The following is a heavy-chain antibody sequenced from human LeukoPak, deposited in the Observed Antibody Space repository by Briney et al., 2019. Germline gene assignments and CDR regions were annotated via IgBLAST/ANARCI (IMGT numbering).Heavy chain of an antibody. V-gene: IGHV5-51*01. CDR1: GYSFTSYW. D-gene: IGHD2-2*01. CDR3: ATTEGYCSSTSCYPSSYYYGMDV. CDR2: IYPGDSDT. J-gene: IGHJ6*02. Sequence: GESLKISCKGSGYSFTSYWIGWVRQMPGKGLEWMGIIYPGDSDTRYSPSFQGQVTISADKSISTAYLQWSGLKASDTAMYYCATTEGYCSSTSCYPSSYYYGMDVWGQGTTVTVSS.